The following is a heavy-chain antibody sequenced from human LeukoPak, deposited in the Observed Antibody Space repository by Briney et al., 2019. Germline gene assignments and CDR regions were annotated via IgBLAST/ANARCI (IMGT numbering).Heavy chain of an antibody. CDR3: AREGYSYGHGDY. V-gene: IGHV4-38-2*02. CDR2: IYHSGST. Sequence: SETLFLTCTVSGYSISSGYYWGWIRQPPGKGLEWIGSIYHSGSTYYNPSLKSRVTISVDTSKNQFSLKLSSVTAADTAVYYCAREGYSYGHGDYWGQGTLVTVSS. J-gene: IGHJ4*02. D-gene: IGHD5-18*01. CDR1: GYSISSGYY.